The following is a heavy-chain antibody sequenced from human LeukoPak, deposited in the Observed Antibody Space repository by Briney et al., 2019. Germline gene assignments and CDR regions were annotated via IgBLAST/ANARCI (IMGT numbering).Heavy chain of an antibody. CDR1: GSTVDTKY. J-gene: IGHJ2*01. CDR3: ARVGDHYHWNFDL. V-gene: IGHV3-53*01. D-gene: IGHD3-10*01. CDR2: LYSGGDT. Sequence: GGSLRLSCAASGSTVDTKYMNWVRQAPGKGLEWVSILYSGGDTYYADSVKGRFTISRDNSRNTLSLQMNSLRVKDTAVYYCARVGDHYHWNFDLWGRGTLVTVSS.